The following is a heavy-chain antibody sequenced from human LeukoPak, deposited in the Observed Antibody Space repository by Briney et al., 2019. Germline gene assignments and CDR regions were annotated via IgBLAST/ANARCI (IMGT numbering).Heavy chain of an antibody. V-gene: IGHV5-51*01. CDR2: IYPGDSDT. CDR1: GFSFTSYW. D-gene: IGHD2-15*01. CDR3: ARPVVAADYYFDY. Sequence: GESLKISCRGSGFSFTSYWIGWVRQMPGKGLEWMGIIYPGDSDTRYSPSFQGQVTISADKSISTAYLQWSSLKASDTAMYYCARPVVAADYYFDYWGQGTLVTVSS. J-gene: IGHJ4*02.